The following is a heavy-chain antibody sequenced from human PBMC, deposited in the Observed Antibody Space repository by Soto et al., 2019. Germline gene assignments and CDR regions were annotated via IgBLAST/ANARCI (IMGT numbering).Heavy chain of an antibody. CDR3: AKPRQQWVALFDY. Sequence: QVQVVESGVGVVQPGRSLRLSCAVSGFTFSSYGMYWVRQAPGKGLEWVAVISYDGSNKYYADSVRGRFTIYRDNSKNTLYLHMHSLGAEDTAVYYGAKPRQQWVALFDYWGQGTLVTVSS. V-gene: IGHV3-30*18. J-gene: IGHJ4*02. D-gene: IGHD6-19*01. CDR2: ISYDGSNK. CDR1: GFTFSSYG.